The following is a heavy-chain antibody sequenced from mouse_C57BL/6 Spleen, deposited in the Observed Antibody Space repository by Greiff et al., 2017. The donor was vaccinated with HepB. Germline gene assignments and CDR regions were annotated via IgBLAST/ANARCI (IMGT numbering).Heavy chain of an antibody. CDR2: INPNNGGT. CDR3: ARRNWFAY. V-gene: IGHV1-18*01. Sequence: VQLQQSGPELVKPGASVKLPCKASGYTFTDYNMDWVKQSHGKSLEWIGDINPNNGGTIYNQKFKGKATLTVDKSSSTAYMELSSLTSEDTAVYYCARRNWFAYWGQGTLVTVSA. CDR1: GYTFTDYN. J-gene: IGHJ3*01.